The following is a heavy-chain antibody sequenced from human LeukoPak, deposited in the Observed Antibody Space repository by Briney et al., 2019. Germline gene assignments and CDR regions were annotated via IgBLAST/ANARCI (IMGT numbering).Heavy chain of an antibody. CDR1: GYSISSGYY. CDR2: VYHSGST. D-gene: IGHD2-15*01. J-gene: IGHJ4*02. CDR3: ARERDSGSPFDY. Sequence: PSETLSLTCTVSGYSISSGYYWGWIRQPPGKGLEWIGSVYHSGSTYYNPSLQRRVTISVDTSKDQFSLKLSSVTGADTAVYYCARERDSGSPFDYWGQGTLVTVSS. V-gene: IGHV4-38-2*02.